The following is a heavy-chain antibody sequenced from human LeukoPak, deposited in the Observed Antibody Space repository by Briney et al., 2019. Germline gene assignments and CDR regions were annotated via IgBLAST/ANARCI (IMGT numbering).Heavy chain of an antibody. J-gene: IGHJ6*03. CDR3: AVGDPFNYYMDL. CDR2: LIPLFGAT. CDR1: GGTFSNYA. V-gene: IGHV1-69*05. Sequence: GASVKVSCMASGGTFSNYAISWVRQAPGQGLEWMGGLIPLFGATNYTQRFQGRITITTDESTTTAYMELSSLRSEDTAVYFCAVGDPFNYYMDLWGKGTTVTVFS. D-gene: IGHD4-17*01.